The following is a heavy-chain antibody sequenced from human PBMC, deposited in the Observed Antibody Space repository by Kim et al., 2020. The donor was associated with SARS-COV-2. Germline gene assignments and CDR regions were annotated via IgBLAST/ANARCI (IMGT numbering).Heavy chain of an antibody. V-gene: IGHV3-74*01. CDR3: ARAIVRGFGDTDPPGY. J-gene: IGHJ4*02. Sequence: GGSLRLSCAASGFTFSSYWMHWVRQAPGKGLVWVSRINSDGSSTSYADSVKGRFTISRDNAKNTLYLQMNSLSAEDTAVYYCARAIVRGFGDTDPPGYWGQGTLVTVSS. D-gene: IGHD3-10*01. CDR2: INSDGSST. CDR1: GFTFSSYW.